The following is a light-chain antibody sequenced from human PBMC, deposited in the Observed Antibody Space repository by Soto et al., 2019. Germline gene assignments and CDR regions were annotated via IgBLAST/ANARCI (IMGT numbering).Light chain of an antibody. CDR2: DAS. J-gene: IGKJ1*01. CDR3: RSYHIYCT. Sequence: DIQMTQSPSTLSASVGDRVTITCRASQSISSWLAWYQQKPGKAPKLLIYDASSLESGVPSRFSGSGSGTEFTLTISSLQPDDFVTHYRRSYHIYCTFAQEINADIK. CDR1: QSISSW. V-gene: IGKV1-5*01.